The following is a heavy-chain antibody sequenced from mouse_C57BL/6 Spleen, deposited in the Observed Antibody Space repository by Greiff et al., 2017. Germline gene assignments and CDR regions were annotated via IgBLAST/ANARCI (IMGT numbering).Heavy chain of an antibody. CDR1: GFTFSSYA. CDR2: ISDGGSYT. J-gene: IGHJ3*01. D-gene: IGHD2-4*01. CDR3: ARDLGLRLWFAY. V-gene: IGHV5-4*01. Sequence: EVQLVESGGGLVKPGGSLKLSCAASGFTFSSYAMSWVRQTPEKRLGWVATISDGGSYTDYTDNVKGLFNISRDNAKNNLYLQMSHLKSEDTAMYYCARDLGLRLWFAYWGQGPLVTVSA.